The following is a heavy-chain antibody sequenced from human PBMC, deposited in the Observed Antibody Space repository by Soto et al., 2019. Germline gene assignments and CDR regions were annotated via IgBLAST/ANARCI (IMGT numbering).Heavy chain of an antibody. Sequence: GGSLRLSCTASGFTFGDYDMSWFRQAPGKGLEWVGFIRTTPYGGTADYAASVRGRFSISRDDSRDIAYLQMNSLKIEDTGVYYCTRERGRNWFRYYNYGMDAWGQGTTVTVSS. CDR1: GFTFGDYD. D-gene: IGHD3-9*01. CDR2: IRTTPYGGTA. J-gene: IGHJ6*02. CDR3: TRERGRNWFRYYNYGMDA. V-gene: IGHV3-49*03.